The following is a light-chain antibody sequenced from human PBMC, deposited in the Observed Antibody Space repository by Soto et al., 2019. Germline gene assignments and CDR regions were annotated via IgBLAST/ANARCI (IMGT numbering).Light chain of an antibody. Sequence: EIVMTQSPATLSMSPGERATLSCWASQSVSSNLAWYQQKPGQSPRLLIYGASTRAAGIPARFSGSVSGTEFALTISSLQSEDFAIYYCQQYNSWPPRWTFGQGTKVEIK. V-gene: IGKV3-15*01. CDR1: QSVSSN. CDR2: GAS. J-gene: IGKJ1*01. CDR3: QQYNSWPPRWT.